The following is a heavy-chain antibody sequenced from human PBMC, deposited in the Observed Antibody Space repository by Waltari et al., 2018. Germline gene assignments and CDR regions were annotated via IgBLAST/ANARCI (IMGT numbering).Heavy chain of an antibody. CDR1: GFTFSSYS. D-gene: IGHD6-6*01. J-gene: IGHJ4*02. CDR2: ISSISSTI. CDR3: ARGGIAARRAFDY. Sequence: EVQLVESGGGLVQPGGSLRLSCAASGFTFSSYSMNWVRQAPGKGLEWVSYISSISSTIYYADSVKGRLTISRDNAKNSLYLQMNSLRAEDTAVYYCARGGIAARRAFDYWGQGTLVTVSS. V-gene: IGHV3-48*01.